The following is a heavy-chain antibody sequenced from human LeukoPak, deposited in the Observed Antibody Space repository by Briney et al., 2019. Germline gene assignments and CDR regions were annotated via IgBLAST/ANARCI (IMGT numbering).Heavy chain of an antibody. Sequence: GGSLRLSCAASGFSVSSNYMSWVCQAPGKGPEWVSVIYSGGTTYYADSVKGRFSISRDNSKNTLYLQMNSLRDEDTAIYYCTKERVGPSWGAFDYWGQGTLVTVSS. D-gene: IGHD1-26*01. CDR3: TKERVGPSWGAFDY. CDR2: IYSGGTT. J-gene: IGHJ4*02. CDR1: GFSVSSNY. V-gene: IGHV3-66*01.